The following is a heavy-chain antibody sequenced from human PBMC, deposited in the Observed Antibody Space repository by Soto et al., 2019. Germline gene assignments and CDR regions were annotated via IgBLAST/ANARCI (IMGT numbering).Heavy chain of an antibody. CDR3: ARGIGSSANDY. V-gene: IGHV1-2*04. D-gene: IGHD1-26*01. CDR2: VNPNSGGT. Sequence: ASVKGSCNASGYTYTGYYMHWVLQAPGQGLEWMGWVNPNSGGTNYAQKFQGWVTMTRDTSISTAYMELSRLRSDDTAVYYCARGIGSSANDYSSQGTLDTVSS. CDR1: GYTYTGYY. J-gene: IGHJ4*02.